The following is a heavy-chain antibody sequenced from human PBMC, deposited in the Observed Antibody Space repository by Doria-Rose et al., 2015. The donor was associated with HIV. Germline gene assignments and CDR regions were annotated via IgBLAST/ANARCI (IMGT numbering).Heavy chain of an antibody. J-gene: IGHJ4*02. V-gene: IGHV2-26*01. CDR3: ARIKSSRWYHKYYFDF. CDR1: GVSLSSPGMG. CDR2: IFSDDER. Sequence: SGPVLVKPTETLTLTCTVSGVSLSSPGMGVSWIRQPPGKALEWLANIFSDDERSYKTSLKSRLTISRGTSKSQVVLTMTDMDPVDTATYYCARIKSSRWYHKYYFDFWGQGTLVTVSA. D-gene: IGHD6-13*01.